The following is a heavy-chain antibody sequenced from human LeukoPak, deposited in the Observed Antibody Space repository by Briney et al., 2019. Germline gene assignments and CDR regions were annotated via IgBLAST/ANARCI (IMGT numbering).Heavy chain of an antibody. Sequence: SETLSLTCTVSGGSISSSSYYCGWIRQPPGKGLEWIGSIYYSGSTYYNPSLKSRVTISVDTSKNQFSLKLSSVTAADTAVYYCARDQRYSYGRGMDVWGQGTTVTVSS. V-gene: IGHV4-39*07. D-gene: IGHD5-18*01. CDR3: ARDQRYSYGRGMDV. J-gene: IGHJ6*02. CDR2: IYYSGST. CDR1: GGSISSSSYY.